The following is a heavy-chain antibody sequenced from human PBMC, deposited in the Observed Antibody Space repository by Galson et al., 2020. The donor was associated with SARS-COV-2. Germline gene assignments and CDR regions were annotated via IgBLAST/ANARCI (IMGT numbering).Heavy chain of an antibody. CDR2: INYSGSN. J-gene: IGHJ3*02. Sequence: ASETLSLTCTVSGGSISSGGYYWSWIRQHPGKGLEWLGYINYSGSNYHNPSLKSRVTISVDTSKNQFSLKLSSVTAADTAVYYCAREGSGYDRPAFDIWGQGTMVTVSS. CDR1: GGSISSGGYY. CDR3: AREGSGYDRPAFDI. V-gene: IGHV4-31*03. D-gene: IGHD5-12*01.